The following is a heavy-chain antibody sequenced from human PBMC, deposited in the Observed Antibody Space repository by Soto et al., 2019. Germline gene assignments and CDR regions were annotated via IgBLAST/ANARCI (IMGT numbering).Heavy chain of an antibody. CDR3: ARGGSSGGYFDY. CDR1: GFTFSSYW. Sequence: PGGSLRLSCAASGFTFSSYWTHWVRQAPGKGLVWVSRINSDGSSTSYADSVKGRFTISRDNAKNTLYLQMNSLRAEDTAVYYCARGGSSGGYFDYWGQGTLVTVSS. V-gene: IGHV3-74*01. CDR2: INSDGSST. D-gene: IGHD2-15*01. J-gene: IGHJ4*02.